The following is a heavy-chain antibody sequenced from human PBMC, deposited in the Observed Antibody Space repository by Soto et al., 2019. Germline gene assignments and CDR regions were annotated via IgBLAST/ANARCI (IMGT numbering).Heavy chain of an antibody. V-gene: IGHV6-1*01. D-gene: IGHD3-22*01. CDR1: GDSVSSNSAA. CDR2: TYYRSTWYN. CDR3: ARDLYDSSGYYVAYYYYGMDV. Sequence: PSQTLSLTCAISGDSVSSNSAAWNWIRQSPSRGLEWLGRTYYRSTWYNDYAVSVKSRITINPDTSKNQFSLQLKSVTPEDTAVDYCARDLYDSSGYYVAYYYYGMDVWGQGTTVTVSS. J-gene: IGHJ6*02.